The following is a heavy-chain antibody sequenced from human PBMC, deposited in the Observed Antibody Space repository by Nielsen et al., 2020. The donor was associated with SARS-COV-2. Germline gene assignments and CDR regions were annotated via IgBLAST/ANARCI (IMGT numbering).Heavy chain of an antibody. CDR3: ARVRGYCSSTSCFGAFDI. CDR2: ISAYNGNT. D-gene: IGHD2-2*01. Sequence: ASVKVSCTASGYTFTSYGISWVRQAPGQGLEWMGWISAYNGNTNYAQKLQGRVTMTTDTSTSTAYMELRSLRSDDTAVYYGARVRGYCSSTSCFGAFDIWGQGTMVTVSS. V-gene: IGHV1-18*01. CDR1: GYTFTSYG. J-gene: IGHJ3*02.